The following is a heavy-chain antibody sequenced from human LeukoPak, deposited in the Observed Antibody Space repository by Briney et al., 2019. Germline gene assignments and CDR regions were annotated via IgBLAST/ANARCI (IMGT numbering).Heavy chain of an antibody. V-gene: IGHV3-33*01. J-gene: IGHJ3*02. CDR3: ARFGSVDAFGI. D-gene: IGHD2-15*01. CDR2: IWYDGSNK. Sequence: GGSLRLSCAASGFTFSNYGMHWVRQAPGKGLEWVAVIWYDGSNKYYADSVKGRFTISRDNSKNTLYLQMNSLRAEDTAVYYCARFGSVDAFGIWGQGTMVTVSS. CDR1: GFTFSNYG.